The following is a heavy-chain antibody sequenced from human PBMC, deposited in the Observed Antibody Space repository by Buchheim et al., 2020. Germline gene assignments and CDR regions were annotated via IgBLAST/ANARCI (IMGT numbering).Heavy chain of an antibody. D-gene: IGHD1-14*01. CDR3: ARDSTNRLTLNYGMDV. J-gene: IGHJ6*02. V-gene: IGHV4-30-4*01. Sequence: QVQLQESGPGLVKPSQTLSLTCTVSGGSISSGDYYWSWIRQPPGKGLEWIGYIYYSGSTYYNPSLKSRVTISVDTSKNQFPLNLSTVTAADTAVYYCARDSTNRLTLNYGMDVWGQGTT. CDR2: IYYSGST. CDR1: GGSISSGDYY.